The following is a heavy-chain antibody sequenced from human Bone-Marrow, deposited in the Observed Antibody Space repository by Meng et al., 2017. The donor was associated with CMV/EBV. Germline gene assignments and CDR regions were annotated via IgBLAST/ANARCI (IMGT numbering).Heavy chain of an antibody. CDR3: ARDTYYYDSSGREPFDY. V-gene: IGHV4-34*01. Sequence: GSLRLSCAVYGGSFSGYYWSWIRQPPGKGLEWIGEINHSGSTNYNPSLKSRVTISVDTSKNQFSLKLSSVTAADTAVYYCARDTYYYDSSGREPFDYWGQGTLVSVSS. CDR1: GGSFSGYY. CDR2: INHSGST. J-gene: IGHJ4*02. D-gene: IGHD3-22*01.